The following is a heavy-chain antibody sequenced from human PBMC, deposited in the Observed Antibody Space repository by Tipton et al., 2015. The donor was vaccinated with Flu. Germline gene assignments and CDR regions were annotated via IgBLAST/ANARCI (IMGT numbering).Heavy chain of an antibody. CDR2: VYYTGNT. V-gene: IGHV4-39*07. J-gene: IGHJ4*02. CDR3: ARDNYLVPAALVY. Sequence: TLSLTCIVSGDSISSSSYYWAWIRQPPGKGLEWIGSVYYTGNTYYKSSLKSRVTISLDTSKNQFSLKLTSVTAADTAVYYCARDNYLVPAALVYWGQGTLVTVSS. CDR1: GDSISSSSYY. D-gene: IGHD2-2*01.